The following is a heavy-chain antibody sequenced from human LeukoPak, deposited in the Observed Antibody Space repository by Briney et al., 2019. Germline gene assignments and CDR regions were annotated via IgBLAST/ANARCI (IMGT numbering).Heavy chain of an antibody. CDR2: ISYDGSNK. V-gene: IGHV3-30-3*01. Sequence: GGSLRLSCAASGFTFSSYAMHWVRQAPGKGLEWVAVISYDGSNKYYADSVKGRFTISRDNSKNTLFVQMNSLRADDTAIYFCARGGLVGVEPAGTTNHWGQGTLVTVSS. D-gene: IGHD6-13*01. CDR1: GFTFSSYA. CDR3: ARGGLVGVEPAGTTNH. J-gene: IGHJ4*02.